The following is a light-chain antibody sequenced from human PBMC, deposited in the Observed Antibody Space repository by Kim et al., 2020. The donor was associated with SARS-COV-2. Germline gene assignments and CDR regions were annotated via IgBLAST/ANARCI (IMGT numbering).Light chain of an antibody. J-gene: IGLJ3*02. Sequence: AVGHTVRITCQGDSLRSYYASWYQQKPGQAPVLVIYAKNNRPSGISDRFSGSSSGNTASLTITGAQAEDEADYYCNSRDSSGNYLVFGGGTQLTVL. CDR3: NSRDSSGNYLV. CDR1: SLRSYY. CDR2: AKN. V-gene: IGLV3-19*01.